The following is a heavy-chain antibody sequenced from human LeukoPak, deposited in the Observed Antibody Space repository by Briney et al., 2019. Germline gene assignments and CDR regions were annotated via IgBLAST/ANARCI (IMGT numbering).Heavy chain of an antibody. CDR2: ISSSGSTI. D-gene: IGHD1-1*01. V-gene: IGHV3-11*01. CDR3: ARVVLEEYYYMDV. J-gene: IGHJ6*03. Sequence: PGGSLRLSCAASGFTFSDYYMSWIRQAPGKGLEWVSYISSSGSTIYYADSVKGRFTISRDNAKNSLYLQMNSLRAADTAVYYCARVVLEEYYYMDVWGKGPRSPSP. CDR1: GFTFSDYY.